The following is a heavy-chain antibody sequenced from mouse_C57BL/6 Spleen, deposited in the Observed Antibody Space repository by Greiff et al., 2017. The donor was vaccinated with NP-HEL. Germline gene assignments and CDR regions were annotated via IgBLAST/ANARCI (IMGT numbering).Heavy chain of an antibody. CDR2: ISDGGSYT. Sequence: EVKLVESGGGLVKPGGSLKLSCAASGFTFSSYAMSWVRQTPEKRLEWVATISDGGSYTYYPDNVKGRFTISRDNAKNNLYLQMSHLKSEDTAMYYCANWDEGAFDYWGQGTTLTVSS. CDR1: GFTFSSYA. V-gene: IGHV5-4*03. J-gene: IGHJ2*01. CDR3: ANWDEGAFDY. D-gene: IGHD4-1*01.